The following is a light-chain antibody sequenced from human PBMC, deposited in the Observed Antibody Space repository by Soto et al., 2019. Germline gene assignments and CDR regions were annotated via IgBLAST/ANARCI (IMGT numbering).Light chain of an antibody. CDR1: SGHSSYA. CDR2: LDSDGSH. J-gene: IGLJ2*01. CDR3: QTWGTGIHVV. V-gene: IGLV4-69*01. Sequence: QLVLTQSPSASASLGASGKLTCTLSSGHSSYAIAWHQQQPEKGPRYLMKLDSDGSHTKGDAIPDRFSGSSSGAERYLTIFRHQCDDEADYSCQTWGTGIHVVFGGGTKLTVL.